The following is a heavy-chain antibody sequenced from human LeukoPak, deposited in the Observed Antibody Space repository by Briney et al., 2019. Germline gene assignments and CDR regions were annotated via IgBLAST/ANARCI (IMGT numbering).Heavy chain of an antibody. D-gene: IGHD6-19*01. CDR2: IYYSGST. V-gene: IGHV4-59*01. CDR1: GGSISSYY. Sequence: SETLSLTCTVSGGSISSYYWSWIRQPPGKGLEWIGYIYYSGSTNYNPSLKSRVTISVDTSKNQFSQKLSSVTAADTAVYYCARGIAVAGSYYFDYWGQGTLVTVSS. J-gene: IGHJ4*02. CDR3: ARGIAVAGSYYFDY.